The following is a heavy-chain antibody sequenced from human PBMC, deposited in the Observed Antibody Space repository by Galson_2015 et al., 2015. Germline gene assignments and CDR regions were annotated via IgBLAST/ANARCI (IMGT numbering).Heavy chain of an antibody. D-gene: IGHD6-13*01. CDR3: AKDVTGIAAAGGWFDP. CDR2: ISWNSGSI. J-gene: IGHJ5*02. Sequence: SLRLSCAASGFAFDDYAMHWVRQAPGKGLEWVSGISWNSGSIGYADSVKGRFTISRDNAKNSLYLQMNSLRAEDTALYYCAKDVTGIAAAGGWFDPWGQGTLVTVSS. V-gene: IGHV3-9*01. CDR1: GFAFDDYA.